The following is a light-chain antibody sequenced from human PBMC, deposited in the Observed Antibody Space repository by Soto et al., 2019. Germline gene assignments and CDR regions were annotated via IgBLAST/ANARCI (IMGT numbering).Light chain of an antibody. CDR1: SSDVGGYNY. Sequence: QSVLTQPASLSGSPGQSITISCTGTSSDVGGYNYVSWYQQHPGKAPKLMIYDVSNRPSGVSNRFSGSKSGNTASLTISGLQAEDEADYYCSSYTSSSTLYDFGTGTKVPVL. CDR3: SSYTSSSTLYD. J-gene: IGLJ1*01. V-gene: IGLV2-14*01. CDR2: DVS.